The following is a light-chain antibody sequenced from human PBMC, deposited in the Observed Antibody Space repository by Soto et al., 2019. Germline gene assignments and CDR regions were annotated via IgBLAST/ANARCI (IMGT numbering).Light chain of an antibody. J-gene: IGLJ2*01. V-gene: IGLV1-36*01. CDR3: AAWDDTLNGPV. CDR1: SSNIGNNA. Sequence: QSVLTQPSSVSEAPRQRVTISCSGNSSNIGNNAVNWYQQVPGKAPKLLIYYDDLLPSGVSDRFSGSKSGTSASLAISGLQSEDEADYYCAAWDDTLNGPVFGGGTKLTV. CDR2: YDD.